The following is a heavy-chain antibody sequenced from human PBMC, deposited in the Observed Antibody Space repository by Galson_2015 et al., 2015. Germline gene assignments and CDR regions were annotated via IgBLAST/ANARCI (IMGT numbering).Heavy chain of an antibody. CDR1: GFTFKNYG. D-gene: IGHD3-10*01. J-gene: IGHJ4*02. CDR2: SSDSGGNT. V-gene: IGHV3-23*01. Sequence: SLRLSCAASGFTFKNYGMSWVRQAPGKGLEWVAGSSDSGGNTIYADSVKGRFTISRDNSKNTLYLQLNSLRAEDTAIYYCAKSLIRGDPYWGQGTLVTVSS. CDR3: AKSLIRGDPY.